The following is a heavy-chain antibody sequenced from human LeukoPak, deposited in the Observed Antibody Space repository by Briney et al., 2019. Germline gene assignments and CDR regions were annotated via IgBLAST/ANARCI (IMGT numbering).Heavy chain of an antibody. J-gene: IGHJ1*01. CDR3: ATGHYDFWSGYYPEYFQH. D-gene: IGHD3-3*01. V-gene: IGHV1-24*01. CDR2: FDPEDGET. CDR1: GYTLTELS. Sequence: ASVKVSCKVSGYTLTELSMHWVRQAPGKGLEWMGGFDPEDGETIYAQKFQGRVTMTEDTSTDTAYMGLSSLRSEDTAVYYCATGHYDFWSGYYPEYFQHWGQGTLVTVSS.